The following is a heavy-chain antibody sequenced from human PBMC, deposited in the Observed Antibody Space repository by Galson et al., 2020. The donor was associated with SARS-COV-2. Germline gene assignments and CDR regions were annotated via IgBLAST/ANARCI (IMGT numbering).Heavy chain of an antibody. V-gene: IGHV5-51*01. D-gene: IGHD3-9*01. CDR3: ASAGYFDWVTFDY. CDR1: GYSVTSYW. J-gene: IGHJ4*02. CDR2: LHPGDSDT. Sequence: GESLKISWKGSGYSVTSYWNGWVRQMPGKGLEWMGILHPGDSDTRYSPSFQGQVTISADKSISTAYLQCHSLKASDTAMYYCASAGYFDWVTFDYWGQGPLVTVSS.